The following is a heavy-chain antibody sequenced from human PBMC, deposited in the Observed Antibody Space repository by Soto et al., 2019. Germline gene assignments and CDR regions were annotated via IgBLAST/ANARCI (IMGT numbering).Heavy chain of an antibody. J-gene: IGHJ1*01. Sequence: SETLSLTCTVSGGSISSNSYYWAWIRQPPGKGLEWIGNIYYSGTTNYNPSLKSRVTISVDTSKNQFSLKLSSVTAADTAVYYCARHVEMGYYGSGSYYGEYFQHWGQGTLVTVSS. D-gene: IGHD3-10*01. CDR1: GGSISSNSYY. CDR3: ARHVEMGYYGSGSYYGEYFQH. CDR2: IYYSGTT. V-gene: IGHV4-39*01.